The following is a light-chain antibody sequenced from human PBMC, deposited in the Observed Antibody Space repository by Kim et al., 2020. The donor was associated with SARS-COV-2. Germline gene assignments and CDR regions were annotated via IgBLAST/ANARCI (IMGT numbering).Light chain of an antibody. V-gene: IGKV3-20*01. CDR3: QQYPWT. CDR2: GAS. CDR1: QSVSSSY. J-gene: IGKJ1*01. Sequence: EIVLTQSPGTLSLSPGERATLSCRASQSVSSSYLAWYQQKPGQAPRLLIYGASSRATGIPDRFSGSGSGTDFTLTISRLEPEDFAVYYCQQYPWTFGQGTKVGIK.